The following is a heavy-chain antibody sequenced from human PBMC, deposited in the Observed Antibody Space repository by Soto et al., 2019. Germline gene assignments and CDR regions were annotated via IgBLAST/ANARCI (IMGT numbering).Heavy chain of an antibody. CDR1: GFTFSTYA. Sequence: VQLLESGGGLVQPGGSLRLSCAASGFTFSTYAMSWVRQAPGQGLEGISALSGSGVSTYYADSVKGRFTIARGNSNNTLDLQMNSLRAEDTAVYYCAKEPTQYYYYYTSTDVWGKGTTVTVSS. V-gene: IGHV3-23*01. J-gene: IGHJ6*03. CDR2: LSGSGVST. CDR3: AKEPTQYYYYYTSTDV.